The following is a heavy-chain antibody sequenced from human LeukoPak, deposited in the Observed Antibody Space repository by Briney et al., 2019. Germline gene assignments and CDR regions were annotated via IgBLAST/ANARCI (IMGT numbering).Heavy chain of an antibody. Sequence: GSSVKVSCEASGGTFSSYAISWVRQAPGQGLEWMGGIIPIFGTANYAQKFQGRVTITTDESTSTAYMELSSLRSEDTAVYYCARGPRLDGTGYYYMDVWGKGTTVTVSS. V-gene: IGHV1-69*05. CDR3: ARGPRLDGTGYYYMDV. CDR1: GGTFSSYA. CDR2: IIPIFGTA. D-gene: IGHD3/OR15-3a*01. J-gene: IGHJ6*03.